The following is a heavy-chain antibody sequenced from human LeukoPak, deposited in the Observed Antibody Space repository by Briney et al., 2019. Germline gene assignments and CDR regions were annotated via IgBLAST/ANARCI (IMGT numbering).Heavy chain of an antibody. Sequence: GGSLRLSCAVSGFTVSSNFVAWVRQAPGKGLECVSILYNGETTSYADSVTGRFTISGDNSKNIFYPQMNNVRAEDTAVYFCARDRSVGIYDYWGQGTLVTVSS. D-gene: IGHD3-3*02. CDR1: GFTVSSNF. CDR3: ARDRSVGIYDY. V-gene: IGHV3-66*01. J-gene: IGHJ4*02. CDR2: LYNGETT.